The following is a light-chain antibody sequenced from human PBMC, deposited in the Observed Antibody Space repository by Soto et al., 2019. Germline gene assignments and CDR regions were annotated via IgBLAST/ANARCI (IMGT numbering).Light chain of an antibody. J-gene: IGLJ2*01. V-gene: IGLV3-21*04. CDR1: NIGSKS. CDR3: QVWDSRTDHVV. Sequence: SYELTQPPSVSVAPGKTARISCGGYNIGSKSVHWYQQRPGQAPVLVIYYDNDRPSGIPERFSGSNSGNTATLTISRVEAGDEADYYCQVWDSRTDHVVFGGGTKLTVL. CDR2: YDN.